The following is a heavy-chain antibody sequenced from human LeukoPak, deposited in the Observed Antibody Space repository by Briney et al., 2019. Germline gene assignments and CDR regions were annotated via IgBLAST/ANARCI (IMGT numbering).Heavy chain of an antibody. D-gene: IGHD2-15*01. Sequence: QTGGSLRLSCVGSGFTFSNYLMNWVRQAPGKGLEWVSFISSTGGTIYYADAVKGRFTVSRDNAKHSLLLQMNSLRAEDTALNYCARGYSRAAFDIWGQGTMVTVSS. CDR2: ISSTGGTI. CDR1: GFTFSNYL. CDR3: ARGYSRAAFDI. V-gene: IGHV3-48*01. J-gene: IGHJ3*02.